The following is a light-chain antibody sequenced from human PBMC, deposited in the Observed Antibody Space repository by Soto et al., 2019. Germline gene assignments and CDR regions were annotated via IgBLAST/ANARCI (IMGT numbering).Light chain of an antibody. CDR1: SNDVGRFNY. CDR2: DVS. V-gene: IGLV2-11*01. J-gene: IGLJ1*01. CDR3: CSFADTYYV. Sequence: QSALTQPRSVSGSPGQSVTISCTGTSNDVGRFNYVSWYQQHPGKAPKLMIFDVSGRPSAVPTRFSGSKSGNTASLTISGLQPDDEADYYCCSFADTYYVFGTGTKLTVL.